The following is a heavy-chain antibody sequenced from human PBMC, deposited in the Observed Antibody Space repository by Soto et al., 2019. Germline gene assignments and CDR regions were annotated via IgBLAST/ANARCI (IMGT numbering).Heavy chain of an antibody. CDR1: GGSISSGGYS. D-gene: IGHD2-21*02. Sequence: SETLSLTCAVSGGSISSGGYSWSWIRQPPGKGLEWIGYIYHSGSTYYNPSLKSRVTIPVDRSKNQFSLKLSSVTAADTAVYYCARTYCGGDCSWFDPWGQGTLVTVSS. CDR3: ARTYCGGDCSWFDP. J-gene: IGHJ5*02. V-gene: IGHV4-30-2*01. CDR2: IYHSGST.